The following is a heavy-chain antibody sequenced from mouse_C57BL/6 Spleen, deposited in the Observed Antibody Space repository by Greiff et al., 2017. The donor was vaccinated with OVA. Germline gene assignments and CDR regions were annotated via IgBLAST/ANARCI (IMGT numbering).Heavy chain of an antibody. CDR1: GFTFSSYA. Sequence: DVKLVESGGGLVKPGGSLKLSCAASGFTFSSYAMSWVRQTPEKRLEWVATISDGGSYTYYPDNVKGRFTISRDNAKNNLYLQMSHLKSEDTAMYYCAREGVYDYDDFDYWGQGTTLTVSS. V-gene: IGHV5-4*01. J-gene: IGHJ2*01. CDR3: AREGVYDYDDFDY. CDR2: ISDGGSYT. D-gene: IGHD2-4*01.